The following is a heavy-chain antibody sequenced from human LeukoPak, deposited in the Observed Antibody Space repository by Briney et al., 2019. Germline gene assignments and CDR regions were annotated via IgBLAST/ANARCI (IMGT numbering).Heavy chain of an antibody. D-gene: IGHD6-13*01. CDR1: GFTFSSYS. Sequence: NSGGSLRLSCAASGFTFSSYSMNWVRQAPGKGLEWVSSISSSSSCIYYADSVKGRFTISRDNAKNSLYLQMNSLRAEDTAVYYCARALSIAAAGTGGMDVWGQGTTVTVSS. J-gene: IGHJ6*02. CDR2: ISSSSSCI. V-gene: IGHV3-21*01. CDR3: ARALSIAAAGTGGMDV.